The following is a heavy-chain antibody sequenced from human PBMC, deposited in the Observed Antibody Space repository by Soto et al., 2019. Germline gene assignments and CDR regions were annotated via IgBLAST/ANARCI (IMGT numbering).Heavy chain of an antibody. CDR3: AKLFHYDFWSGSPIGYYYYGMDV. CDR2: ISYDGSNK. CDR1: GFTFSSYG. V-gene: IGHV3-30*18. D-gene: IGHD3-3*01. Sequence: GGSLRLSCAASGFTFSSYGMHWVRQAPGKGLEWVAVISYDGSNKYYADSVKGRFTISRDNSKNTLYLQMNSLRAEDTAVYYCAKLFHYDFWSGSPIGYYYYGMDVWGQGTTVTVSS. J-gene: IGHJ6*02.